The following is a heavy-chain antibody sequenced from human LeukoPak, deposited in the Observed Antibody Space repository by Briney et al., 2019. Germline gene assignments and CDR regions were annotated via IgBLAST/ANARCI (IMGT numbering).Heavy chain of an antibody. J-gene: IGHJ4*02. V-gene: IGHV4-59*01. CDR1: GGSISSYY. Sequence: SETLSLTCTVSGGSISSYYWSWIRQPPGKGLEWIGYIYYSGSTNYNPSLKSRVTISVDTSKNQISLKLSSVTAADTAVYYCAGESHGYSYGYPDYWGQGTLVTVSS. CDR2: IYYSGST. CDR3: AGESHGYSYGYPDY. D-gene: IGHD5-18*01.